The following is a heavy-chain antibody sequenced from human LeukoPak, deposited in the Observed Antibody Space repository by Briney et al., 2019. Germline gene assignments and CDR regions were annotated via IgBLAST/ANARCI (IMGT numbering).Heavy chain of an antibody. J-gene: IGHJ3*02. CDR1: GYSFTSYW. Sequence: GESLKISCKGSGYSFTSYWIGWVRQMPGKGLEWMGIIYPGDSDTRYSPSFQGQVTISADKSISTAYLQWSSLKASDTAMYYCASAYCSSTSCYEYGSAFDIWAKGQWSPSLQ. CDR3: ASAYCSSTSCYEYGSAFDI. D-gene: IGHD2-2*01. CDR2: IYPGDSDT. V-gene: IGHV5-51*01.